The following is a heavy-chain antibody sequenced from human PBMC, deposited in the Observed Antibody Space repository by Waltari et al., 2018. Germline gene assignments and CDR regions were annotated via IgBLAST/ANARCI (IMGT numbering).Heavy chain of an antibody. CDR2: INPNSGGT. CDR3: AREFAGTRARAFDY. V-gene: IGHV1-2*06. J-gene: IGHJ4*02. D-gene: IGHD1-7*01. Sequence: QVQLVQSGAEVKKPGASVKVSCKDSGYTFTGYYMHWVRQAPGQGLEWMGRINPNSGGTNYAQKFQGRVTMTRDTSISTAYMELSRLRSDDTAVYYCAREFAGTRARAFDYWGQGTLVTVSS. CDR1: GYTFTGYY.